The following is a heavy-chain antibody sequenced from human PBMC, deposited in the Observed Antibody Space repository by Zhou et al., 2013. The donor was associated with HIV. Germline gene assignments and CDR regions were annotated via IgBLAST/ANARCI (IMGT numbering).Heavy chain of an antibody. V-gene: IGHV1-2*02. J-gene: IGHJ6*03. CDR3: ARVSRSGARGTNPKGYYYYYYMDV. CDR2: INPNSGGT. Sequence: VQLVQSGAEVKKPGASVKVSCKASGYTFTGYYMHWVRQAPGQGLEWMGWINPNSGGTNYAQKFQGRVTMTRDTSISTAYMELSRLRSDDTAVYYCARVSRSGARGTNPKGYYYYYYMDVWGKGTTVTVSS. D-gene: IGHD2-8*01. CDR1: GYTFTGYY.